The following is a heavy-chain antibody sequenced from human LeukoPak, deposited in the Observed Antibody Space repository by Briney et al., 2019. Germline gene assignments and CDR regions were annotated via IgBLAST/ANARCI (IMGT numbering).Heavy chain of an antibody. CDR3: ARGRKKYCSSTSCWSSQDYYYGMDV. CDR2: INHSGST. V-gene: IGHV4-34*01. J-gene: IGHJ6*02. CDR1: GGSFSGYY. Sequence: PSETLSLTCAVYGGSFSGYYWSWIRQPPGKGLEWIGEINHSGSTNYNPSLKSRVTISVDTSKNQFSLKLSSVTAADTAVYYCARGRKKYCSSTSCWSSQDYYYGMDVWGQGTTVTVSS. D-gene: IGHD2-2*01.